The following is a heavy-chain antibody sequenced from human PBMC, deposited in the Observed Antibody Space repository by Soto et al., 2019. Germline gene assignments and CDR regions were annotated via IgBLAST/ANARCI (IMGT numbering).Heavy chain of an antibody. CDR2: IKGDGSNI. CDR3: ARDNSGPIMFEY. Sequence: EVQLVESGGGLVQPGGSLRLSCAASGFTFSDYWMHWVRQAPGKGLVWVSQIKGDGSNIKYADSVKGRFTISRDNAKNKLYLQMNSLRAEDTAVYYCARDNSGPIMFEYWGQGNLVTVSA. J-gene: IGHJ4*02. V-gene: IGHV3-74*03. CDR1: GFTFSDYW. D-gene: IGHD6-25*01.